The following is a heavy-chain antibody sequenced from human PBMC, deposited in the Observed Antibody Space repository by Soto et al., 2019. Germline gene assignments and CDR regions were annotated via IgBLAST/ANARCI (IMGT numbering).Heavy chain of an antibody. CDR1: GGSFKSGSYS. CDR2: VDPSGRT. V-gene: IGHV4-61*01. J-gene: IGHJ4*01. Sequence: SETLSLTCTVSGGSFKSGSYSWSWIRQPPGKGLEWIAYVDPSGRTEYKPSLESRVTMSLDSSQNQFSLTLRSVTTADTALYFCARGIYGAYFDYWGPGTLVTVSS. D-gene: IGHD3-10*01. CDR3: ARGIYGAYFDY.